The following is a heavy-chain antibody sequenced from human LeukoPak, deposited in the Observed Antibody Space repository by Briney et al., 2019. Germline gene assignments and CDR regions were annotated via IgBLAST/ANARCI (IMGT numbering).Heavy chain of an antibody. CDR1: GFTFSIYA. Sequence: PGGSLRLSCAASGFTFSIYAMSWVRQAPGKGLEWVSAISATDSRPYYADSVKGRFTISRDNSKSTLYLQLNGLRGEDTAIYYGAKDLSYGFDYWGQGTLVTVSS. CDR3: AKDLSYGFDY. V-gene: IGHV3-23*01. J-gene: IGHJ4*02. D-gene: IGHD5-18*01. CDR2: ISATDSRP.